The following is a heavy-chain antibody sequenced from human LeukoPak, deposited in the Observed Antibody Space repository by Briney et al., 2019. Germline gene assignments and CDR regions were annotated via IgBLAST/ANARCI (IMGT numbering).Heavy chain of an antibody. V-gene: IGHV4-4*09. CDR2: IYTSGST. Sequence: SETLSLTCTVFGGSISSYYWSWIRQPPGKGLEWIGYIYTSGSTNYNPSLKSRVTISVDTSKNQFSLKLSSVTAADTAVYYCARPGWDDAFDIWGQGTMVTVSS. D-gene: IGHD6-19*01. CDR3: ARPGWDDAFDI. CDR1: GGSISSYY. J-gene: IGHJ3*02.